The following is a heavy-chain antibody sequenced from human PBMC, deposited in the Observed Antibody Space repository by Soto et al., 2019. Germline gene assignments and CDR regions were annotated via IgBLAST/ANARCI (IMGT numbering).Heavy chain of an antibody. Sequence: SQTLSLTCTVSGGSISSSSYYWGWIRQPPGKGLEWVGSIYYSGSADYNPSLKSRVTISVDMSKNQFSLNLSSVTSADIAVYYCGRTDSSGYVAFDIWGQGTMVTVSS. CDR1: GGSISSSSYY. D-gene: IGHD3-22*01. CDR3: GRTDSSGYVAFDI. J-gene: IGHJ3*02. CDR2: IYYSGSA. V-gene: IGHV4-39*01.